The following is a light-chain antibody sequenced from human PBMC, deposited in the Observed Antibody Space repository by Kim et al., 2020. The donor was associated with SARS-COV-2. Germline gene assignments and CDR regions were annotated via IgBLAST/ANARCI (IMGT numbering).Light chain of an antibody. CDR2: AAS. J-gene: IGKJ2*01. CDR1: ESISSH. V-gene: IGKV1-39*01. Sequence: SASLGDSVTITCRASESISSHLNWYPHKPGEAPKRLICAASRLQCGVPSRFSGSGSGADFTLTISSLRPEDFAAYFCQLSYSAPYSFGQGTKLEI. CDR3: QLSYSAPYS.